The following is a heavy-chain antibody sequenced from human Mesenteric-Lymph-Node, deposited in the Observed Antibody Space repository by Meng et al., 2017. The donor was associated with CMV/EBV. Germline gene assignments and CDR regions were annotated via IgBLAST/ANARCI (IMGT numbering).Heavy chain of an antibody. J-gene: IGHJ4*02. CDR1: GGSISSSSYY. CDR3: ARGRIFGGTYADY. Sequence: SETLSLTCTVSGGSISSSSYYWGWIRQPPGKGLEWIGSIYYSGRTYYDPSLKSRVTISVDTSKNQFSLKVSSVTAADTAVYYCARGRIFGGTYADYWGPGTQVTVSS. V-gene: IGHV4-39*07. D-gene: IGHD1-26*01. CDR2: IYYSGRT.